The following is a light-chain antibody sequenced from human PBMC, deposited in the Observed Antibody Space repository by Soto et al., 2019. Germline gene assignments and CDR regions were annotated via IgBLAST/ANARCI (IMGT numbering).Light chain of an antibody. CDR2: DAS. Sequence: DLQMTQSPSTLSASVGDRVTITCRASQSISSWLAWYQQKAGKAPKLLIYDASSLESGVPSRFSGSGSGTEFTLTISSLQADDFATYYCQQYYSYPTFGQGTKVEIK. CDR1: QSISSW. CDR3: QQYYSYPT. J-gene: IGKJ1*01. V-gene: IGKV1-5*01.